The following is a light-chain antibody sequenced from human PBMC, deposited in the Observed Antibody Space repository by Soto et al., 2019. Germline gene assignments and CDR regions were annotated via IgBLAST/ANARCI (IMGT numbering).Light chain of an antibody. Sequence: QSVLTQPPSASGTPGQRVTISCSGSSSNIGSNTVNWYQQLPGTAPKLLMYSNSQRPSGVPDRFSGSKSGTSASLAISGLQSEAEADYYCAAWDDSLNGVVFGGGTKVTVL. CDR3: AAWDDSLNGVV. CDR1: SSNIGSNT. J-gene: IGLJ2*01. V-gene: IGLV1-44*01. CDR2: SNS.